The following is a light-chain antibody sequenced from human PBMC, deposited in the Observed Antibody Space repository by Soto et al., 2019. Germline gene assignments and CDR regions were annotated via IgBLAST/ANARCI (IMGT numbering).Light chain of an antibody. J-gene: IGKJ1*01. V-gene: IGKV3-20*01. CDR2: GAS. Sequence: EVVLRQSPATLSLSPGERATLSCRASENVRTFVDWYQQKPGQAPRLLIYGASNRATGIPARFSGSGSGTDFTLTISRLEPEDFAVYHCQQYDTSPTFGQGTKVDIK. CDR3: QQYDTSPT. CDR1: ENVRTF.